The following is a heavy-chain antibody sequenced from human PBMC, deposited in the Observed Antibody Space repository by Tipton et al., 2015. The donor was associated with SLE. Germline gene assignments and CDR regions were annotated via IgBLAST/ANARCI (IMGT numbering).Heavy chain of an antibody. Sequence: SGFTFTNYWMHWVRQAPGKGLVWVSHINTDGSTTIYADSVKGRFTISRDNAKNTLYLQMNILRAEDTAVYYCARGVHYGDHGALDIWGQGTMVTVSS. J-gene: IGHJ3*02. CDR3: ARGVHYGDHGALDI. CDR2: INTDGSTT. V-gene: IGHV3-74*01. CDR1: GFTFTNYW. D-gene: IGHD4-17*01.